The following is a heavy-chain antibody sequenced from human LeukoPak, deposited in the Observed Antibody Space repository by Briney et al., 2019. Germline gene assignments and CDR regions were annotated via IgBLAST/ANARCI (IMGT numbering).Heavy chain of an antibody. D-gene: IGHD3-10*01. CDR2: IIPIFGTA. V-gene: IGHV1-69*05. CDR1: GGTFSSYA. J-gene: IGHJ4*02. CDR3: ARDLSLYGSGSQYYFDY. Sequence: SVKVSCKASGGTFSSYAISWVRQAPGQGLEWMGRIIPIFGTANYAQKFQGRVTITTDESTSTAYMELSSLRSEDTAVYYCARDLSLYGSGSQYYFDYWGQGTLVTVSS.